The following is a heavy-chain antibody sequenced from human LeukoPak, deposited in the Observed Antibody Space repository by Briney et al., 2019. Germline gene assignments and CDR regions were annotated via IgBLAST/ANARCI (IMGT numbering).Heavy chain of an antibody. D-gene: IGHD5-18*01. J-gene: IGHJ4*02. CDR1: GFTFSDYY. CDR3: ARDPRGITALVDYFDY. V-gene: IGHV3-11*01. CDR2: ISSSGSAI. Sequence: PGGSLRLSCAASGFTFSDYYMSWIRQAPGKGLEWVSYISSSGSAIYCADSVKGRFTISRDNAKNSLYLQMSSLRVEDTAVYYCARDPRGITALVDYFDYWGQGTLVTVSS.